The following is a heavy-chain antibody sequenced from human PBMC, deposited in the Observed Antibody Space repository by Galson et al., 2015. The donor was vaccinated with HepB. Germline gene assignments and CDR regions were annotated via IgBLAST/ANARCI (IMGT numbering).Heavy chain of an antibody. D-gene: IGHD3-10*01. Sequence: SLRLPCAASGFTFKNYGMHWVRQAPGKGLEWVANINQDGTEKYYVDAVKGRFTISRDNARDSLYLQLNSLRDSDTAIYYCARLRVTRVRGLVGVYFDLWGQGPLVPVTP. J-gene: IGHJ4*02. CDR2: INQDGTEK. CDR3: ARLRVTRVRGLVGVYFDL. V-gene: IGHV3-7*03. CDR1: GFTFKNYG.